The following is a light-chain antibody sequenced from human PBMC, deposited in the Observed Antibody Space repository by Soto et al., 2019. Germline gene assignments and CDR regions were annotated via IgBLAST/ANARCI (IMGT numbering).Light chain of an antibody. CDR3: QQYNNWPPIT. CDR1: QGVSSN. V-gene: IGKV3-15*01. CDR2: SAS. J-gene: IGKJ2*01. Sequence: ETVMTQSPATLSVSPGERATLSCRASQGVSSNLAWYQQKPGQAPRLLIYSASTRATGIPARFSGSGSGTEFTLTISSLQSVDFAVYYCQQYNNWPPITFGQGTKLEIK.